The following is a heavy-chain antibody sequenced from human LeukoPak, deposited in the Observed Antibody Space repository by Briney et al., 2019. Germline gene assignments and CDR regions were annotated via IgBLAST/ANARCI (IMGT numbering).Heavy chain of an antibody. V-gene: IGHV1-18*01. CDR1: GYTFTSYG. Sequence: ASVKVSCKASGYTFTSYGICWVRQAPGQGLEWMGWISAYNGNTNYAQKLQGRVTMTTDTSTSTAYMELRSLRSDDTAVYCCGHSSSWYVLNYWGQGTLVTVSS. J-gene: IGHJ4*02. D-gene: IGHD6-13*01. CDR2: ISAYNGNT. CDR3: GHSSSWYVLNY.